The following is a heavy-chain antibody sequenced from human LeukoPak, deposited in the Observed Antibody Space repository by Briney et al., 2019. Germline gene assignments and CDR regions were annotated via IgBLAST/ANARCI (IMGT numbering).Heavy chain of an antibody. D-gene: IGHD5-18*01. CDR2: IYSGGST. CDR3: ARGDTAMPTQPFDY. V-gene: IGHV3-53*01. Sequence: PGGSLRLSCAASGFTFSSYWMHWVRQAPGKGLEWVSDIYSGGSTYYADSVKGRFTISGDNSKNTLYLQMNSLRAEDTAVYYCARGDTAMPTQPFDYWGQGTLVTVSS. J-gene: IGHJ4*02. CDR1: GFTFSSYW.